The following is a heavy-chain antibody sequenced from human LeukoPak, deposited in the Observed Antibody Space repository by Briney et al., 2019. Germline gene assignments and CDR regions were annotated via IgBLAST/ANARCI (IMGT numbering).Heavy chain of an antibody. D-gene: IGHD3-16*01. CDR2: IKEDGSET. J-gene: IGHJ4*02. Sequence: GEFLRLSCAASGFIFKKYWMNWVRQVPGKGLECLANIKEDGSETYYADSVKGRFTISRDNPKNLLFLQINSLRAEDTAVYYCAKDLGSYALGGYFDYWGQGTLVTVSS. CDR1: GFIFKKYW. CDR3: AKDLGSYALGGYFDY. V-gene: IGHV3-7*03.